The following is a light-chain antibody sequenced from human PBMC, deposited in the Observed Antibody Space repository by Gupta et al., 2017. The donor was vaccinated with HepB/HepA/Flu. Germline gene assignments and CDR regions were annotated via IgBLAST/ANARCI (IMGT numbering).Light chain of an antibody. Sequence: SYVLTPPPSVSVAPGETARITCGGDNIGSQSVHWYRQKPGQAPVLVVYDNSDRPSGIPERFSGSKSGNTATLTISRVEAGDEADYYCQVWDSSSDHRVFGGGTKATVL. CDR1: NIGSQS. V-gene: IGLV3-21*02. J-gene: IGLJ3*02. CDR2: DNS. CDR3: QVWDSSSDHRV.